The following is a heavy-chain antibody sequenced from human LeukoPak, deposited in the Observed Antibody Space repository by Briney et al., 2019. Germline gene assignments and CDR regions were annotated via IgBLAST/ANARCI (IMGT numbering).Heavy chain of an antibody. CDR3: ARVGAPRYYFDY. J-gene: IGHJ4*02. V-gene: IGHV3-48*04. Sequence: PGGSLRLSCAASGFTFSSYSMNWVRQAPGKGLEWVSYISSSGSTIYYADSVKGRFTISRDNAKNSLYLQMNSLRAEDTAVYYCARVGAPRYYFDYWGQGTLVTVSS. D-gene: IGHD4-17*01. CDR1: GFTFSSYS. CDR2: ISSSGSTI.